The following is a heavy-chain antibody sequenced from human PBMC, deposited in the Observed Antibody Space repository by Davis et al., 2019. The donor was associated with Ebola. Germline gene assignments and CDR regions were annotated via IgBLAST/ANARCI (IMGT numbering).Heavy chain of an antibody. Sequence: PSETLSLTCTVSGGSISSGDDYWSWIRQPTGKGLEWIGYIYYSGNTYYKPSLKSRVTISGDTSKNQFSLKLNSVTAADTSVYYCVRDRLIGFDPWGQGTLVTVSS. V-gene: IGHV4-30-4*01. J-gene: IGHJ5*02. D-gene: IGHD2-15*01. CDR2: IYYSGNT. CDR3: VRDRLIGFDP. CDR1: GGSISSGDDY.